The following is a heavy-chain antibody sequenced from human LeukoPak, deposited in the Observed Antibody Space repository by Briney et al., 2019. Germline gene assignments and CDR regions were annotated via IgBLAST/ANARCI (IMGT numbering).Heavy chain of an antibody. Sequence: PGGSLRLSCAASGFTFSRYWMHWVRQAPGKGLMWVSRISPDGSTTLYADSVKGRFTISRDNAKNTLYLQMNSLRAEDTAVYYCARDSSVTLSFDYWGQGTLVTVSS. CDR3: ARDSSVTLSFDY. J-gene: IGHJ4*02. V-gene: IGHV3-74*03. CDR2: ISPDGSTT. CDR1: GFTFSRYW. D-gene: IGHD3-9*01.